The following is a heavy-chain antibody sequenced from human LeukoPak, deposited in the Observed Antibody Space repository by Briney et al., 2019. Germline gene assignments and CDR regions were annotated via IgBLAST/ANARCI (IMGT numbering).Heavy chain of an antibody. CDR3: ARVLWFGESKKGYSYYMDV. Sequence: SETLSLTCTVSGDSLSSGSYYWGWIRQPPGEGLEWIGTIYYSGDTYYNPSLESRVTISVDTSKNQFSLKLSSVTAADTAVYYCARVLWFGESKKGYSYYMDVWGKGTTVTVSS. CDR2: IYYSGDT. CDR1: GDSLSSGSYY. V-gene: IGHV4-39*01. J-gene: IGHJ6*03. D-gene: IGHD3-10*01.